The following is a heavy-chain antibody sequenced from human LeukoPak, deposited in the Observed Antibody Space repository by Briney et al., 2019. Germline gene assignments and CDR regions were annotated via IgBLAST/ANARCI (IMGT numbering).Heavy chain of an antibody. J-gene: IGHJ3*02. D-gene: IGHD4-11*01. CDR1: GYTFTGYY. Sequence: ASVKVSCKASGYTFTGYYLHWVHQAPGKGLEWMGRVDPEDGETIYAQKFQGRVTMTADTSTDTAYMELSSLKFEDTAMYFCATDLRGTTATFDIWGQGTMVTVSS. CDR2: VDPEDGET. V-gene: IGHV1-69-2*01. CDR3: ATDLRGTTATFDI.